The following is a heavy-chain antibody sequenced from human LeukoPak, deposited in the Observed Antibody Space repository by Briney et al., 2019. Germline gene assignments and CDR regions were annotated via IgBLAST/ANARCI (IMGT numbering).Heavy chain of an antibody. CDR1: GFTFSGYA. V-gene: IGHV3-23*01. CDR2: ISGSGGST. Sequence: PGGSLRLSCAASGFTFSGYAMSWVRQAPGKGLEWVSAISGSGGSTYYADSVKGRFTISRDNSKNTLYLQMNSLRAEDTAVYYCARPLEAAAAGWYYGMDVWGQGTTVTVSS. J-gene: IGHJ6*02. D-gene: IGHD6-13*01. CDR3: ARPLEAAAAGWYYGMDV.